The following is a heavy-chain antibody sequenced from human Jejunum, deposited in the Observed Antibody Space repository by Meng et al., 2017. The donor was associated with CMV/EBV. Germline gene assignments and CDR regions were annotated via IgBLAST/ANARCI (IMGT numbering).Heavy chain of an antibody. CDR1: FNNYW. D-gene: IGHD2-2*01. CDR2: INRDGTLT. Sequence: FNNYWMHWVRQAPRQGLVWVARINRDGTLTTYADSVKGRFTISRDNSKNTLYLQMNSLRAEDTAVYYCAKDPRDTVVVPDAFDIWGQGTMVTVSS. CDR3: AKDPRDTVVVPDAFDI. V-gene: IGHV3-74*01. J-gene: IGHJ3*02.